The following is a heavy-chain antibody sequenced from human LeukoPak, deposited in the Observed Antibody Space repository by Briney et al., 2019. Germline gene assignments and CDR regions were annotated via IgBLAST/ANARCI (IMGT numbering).Heavy chain of an antibody. CDR1: GFSFTSYN. CDR3: ARHRTASDY. Sequence: PGGSLRLSCAASGFSFTSYNFHWVRQAPGKGLQWLGFISYDGNIKYEDSVKGRFTISRDNSKKSLYLQMNSLRAEDTAVYYCARHRTASDYWGQGTLVTVSS. D-gene: IGHD3-16*02. J-gene: IGHJ4*02. V-gene: IGHV3-30*03. CDR2: ISYDGNIK.